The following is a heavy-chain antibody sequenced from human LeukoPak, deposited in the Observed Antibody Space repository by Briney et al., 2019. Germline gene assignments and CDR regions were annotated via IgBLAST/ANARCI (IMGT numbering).Heavy chain of an antibody. CDR2: NRSKAYGGTT. V-gene: IGHV3-49*04. CDR1: GFTFGDYA. CDR3: TRMEGGE. J-gene: IGHJ4*02. D-gene: IGHD3-16*01. Sequence: GGSLRLSCTASGFTFGDYAMSWVRQAPGKGLGWVGFNRSKAYGGTTEYAAFVKGRVTISRDDANSIADLQMNSLKTEDTAVYYCTRMEGGEWGQGTLVTVSS.